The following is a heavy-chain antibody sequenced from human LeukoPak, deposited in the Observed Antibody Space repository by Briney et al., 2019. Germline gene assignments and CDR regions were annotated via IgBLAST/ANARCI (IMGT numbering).Heavy chain of an antibody. Sequence: PGGSLRLSCAASGFTFTNYWMTWVRQAPGKGLEWVANIKEDGSERHYVDSVKGRFTISRDNAKNSLYLQMNSLRAEDTAVYYCARSSPYYDFWSGYYTGMGSYYYYGMDVWGQGTTVTVSS. J-gene: IGHJ6*02. V-gene: IGHV3-7*01. CDR1: GFTFTNYW. D-gene: IGHD3-3*01. CDR2: IKEDGSER. CDR3: ARSSPYYDFWSGYYTGMGSYYYYGMDV.